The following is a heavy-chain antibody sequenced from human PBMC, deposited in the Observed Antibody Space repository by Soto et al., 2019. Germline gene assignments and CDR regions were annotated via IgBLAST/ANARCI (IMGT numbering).Heavy chain of an antibody. CDR3: ARARGSYYGSGSFYYYGMDV. CDR2: TYYRSKWYN. Sequence: ILSLTCAISGYSVSSNSAAWNWIRQSPSRGLEWLGRTYYRSKWYNDYAVSVKSRITINPDTSKNQFSLQLNSVTPEDTAVYYCARARGSYYGSGSFYYYGMDVWGQGTTVTVSS. D-gene: IGHD3-10*01. CDR1: GYSVSSNSAA. J-gene: IGHJ6*02. V-gene: IGHV6-1*01.